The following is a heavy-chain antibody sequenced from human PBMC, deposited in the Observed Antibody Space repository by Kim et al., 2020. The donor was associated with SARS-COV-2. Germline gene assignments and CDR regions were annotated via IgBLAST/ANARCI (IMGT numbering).Heavy chain of an antibody. CDR3: ARGSGYDIPHYFDN. J-gene: IGHJ4*02. D-gene: IGHD5-12*01. V-gene: IGHV3-30*04. CDR1: GFTFSNYA. CDR2: ISYDGSNE. Sequence: GGSLRPSCAASGFTFSNYAMHWARQAPGKGLEWVTLISYDGSNEYYADSVKGRFTISRDNSKNTLYLQIYSLRPEDTAVYYCARGSGYDIPHYFDNWGQGTLVTVSS.